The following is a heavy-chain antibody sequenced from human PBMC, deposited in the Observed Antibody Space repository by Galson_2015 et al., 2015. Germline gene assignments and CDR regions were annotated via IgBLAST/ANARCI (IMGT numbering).Heavy chain of an antibody. CDR3: TRVYYTSGSSDSPFDY. CDR2: IRSKAYSGTT. V-gene: IGHV3-49*03. CDR1: RFSFGDYA. Sequence: SLRLSCAASRFSFGDYALSWFPQAPGKGLEWVAFIRSKAYSGTTEYAASVKGRFTISRDDSKRIAYLQMNSLKTEDTAVYYCTRVYYTSGSSDSPFDYWAREPWSPSPQ. J-gene: IGHJ4*02. D-gene: IGHD3-10*01.